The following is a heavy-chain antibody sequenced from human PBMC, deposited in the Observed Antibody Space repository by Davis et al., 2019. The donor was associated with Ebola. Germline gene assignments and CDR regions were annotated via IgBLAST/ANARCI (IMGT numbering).Heavy chain of an antibody. CDR1: GFTVSSNY. CDR2: IYSGGGT. CDR3: ATHHKGYSSSWYPRYYYYYMDV. D-gene: IGHD6-13*01. J-gene: IGHJ6*03. V-gene: IGHV3-53*01. Sequence: PGGSLRLSCAASGFTVSSNYMSWVRQAPGKGLEWVSVIYSGGGTNYADSVKGRFTISRDNSKNTLFLQMNSLRAEDTAVYYCATHHKGYSSSWYPRYYYYYMDVWGKGTTVTVSS.